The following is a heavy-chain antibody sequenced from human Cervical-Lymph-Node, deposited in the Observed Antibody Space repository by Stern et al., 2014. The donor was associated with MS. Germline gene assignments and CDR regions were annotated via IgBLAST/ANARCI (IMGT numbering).Heavy chain of an antibody. CDR2: IFPVFGTP. CDR1: GGNFSKFP. Sequence: VQLEHSGAEVTKPGSSVKVSCKASGGNFSKFPRSWVRQAPGQGLEWMGGIFPVFGTPTYAQEFRCMFTITADVSTSTVYMELSSLRSDDTAFYYCALSSETSDRWYSLGYDLWGQGTLVTVSS. J-gene: IGHJ5*02. CDR3: ALSSETSDRWYSLGYDL. V-gene: IGHV1-69*01. D-gene: IGHD6-13*01.